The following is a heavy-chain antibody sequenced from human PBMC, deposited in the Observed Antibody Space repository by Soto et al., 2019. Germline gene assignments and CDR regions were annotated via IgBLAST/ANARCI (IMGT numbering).Heavy chain of an antibody. Sequence: QIQLVQSGAEVKKPGASVRVSCETSGYTFVSYGISWVRQAPGQGLEWMGWISPYNGNTNYAEKFKARVTLTTDTSTEPGLLALTLMTSHDMTIYFCARDQYYFYTSGCYAFWGQRTLVTVS. CDR2: ISPYNGNT. J-gene: IGHJ4*02. D-gene: IGHD3-22*01. CDR1: GYTFVSYG. V-gene: IGHV1-18*03. CDR3: ARDQYYFYTSGCYAF.